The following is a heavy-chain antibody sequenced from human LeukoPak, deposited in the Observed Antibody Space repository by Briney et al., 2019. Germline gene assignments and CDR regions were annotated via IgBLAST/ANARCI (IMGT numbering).Heavy chain of an antibody. CDR2: IYHSGTT. CDR3: RQNIGGYSHVYYVDV. D-gene: IGHD5-18*01. CDR1: GGSLSGYD. J-gene: IGHJ6*03. Sequence: KPSETLSLTCAVYGGSLSGYDWSWIRQPPGKGLEWIGTIYHSGTTYYDPSLRSRVTISVDTSNNQFSLKLTSVTAADTATYYCRQNIGGYSHVYYVDVWGKGTTVTVSS. V-gene: IGHV4-34*03.